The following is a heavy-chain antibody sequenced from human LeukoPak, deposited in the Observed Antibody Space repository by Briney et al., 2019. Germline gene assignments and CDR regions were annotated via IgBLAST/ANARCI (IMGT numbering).Heavy chain of an antibody. V-gene: IGHV4-38-2*01. CDR3: ARLGYCSSTSCYPVN. CDR2: IHHSGST. J-gene: IGHJ4*02. D-gene: IGHD2-2*01. Sequence: PSEILSLTCDVSDYSISSAYYWGWIRQPPGKGLDWIAIIHHSGSTDYNPSLKSRFTISIDTSKNQFSLNLRFVTATDTAVYYCARLGYCSSTSCYPVNWGQGTLVTVSS. CDR1: DYSISSAYY.